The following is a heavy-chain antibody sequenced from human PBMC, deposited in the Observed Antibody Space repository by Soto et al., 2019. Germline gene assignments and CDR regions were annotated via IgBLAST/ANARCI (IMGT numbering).Heavy chain of an antibody. CDR1: GFTFDDYT. V-gene: IGHV3-43*01. CDR3: AKDLEYSKSRHPSDNWFDP. CDR2: ISWDGGST. D-gene: IGHD4-4*01. J-gene: IGHJ5*02. Sequence: GGSLRLSCAASGFTFDDYTMHWVRQAPGKGLEWVSLISWDGGSTYYADSVKGRFTISRDNSKNSLYLQMNSLRTEDTALYYCAKDLEYSKSRHPSDNWFDPWGQGTLVTVSS.